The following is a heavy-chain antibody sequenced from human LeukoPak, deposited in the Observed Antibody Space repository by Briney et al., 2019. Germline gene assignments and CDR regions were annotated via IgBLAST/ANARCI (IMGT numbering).Heavy chain of an antibody. CDR2: ISGSGGST. CDR1: GFTFSSYA. J-gene: IGHJ4*02. Sequence: GGSLRLSSAASGFTFSSYAMSWVRQAPGKGLEWVSAISGSGGSTYYADSVKGRFTISRDNSKNTLYLQMNSLRAEDTAVYYCAKMDDSSCYYSDWLQGTLVTVSS. V-gene: IGHV3-23*01. D-gene: IGHD3-22*01. CDR3: AKMDDSSCYYSD.